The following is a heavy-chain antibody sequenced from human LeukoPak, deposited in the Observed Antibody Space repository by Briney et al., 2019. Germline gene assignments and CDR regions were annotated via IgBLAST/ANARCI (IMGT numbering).Heavy chain of an antibody. CDR1: GFTFDDYA. Sequence: GGSLRLSCAASGFTFDDYAMHWVRQAPGKGLEWVSGISWNSGSIGYADSVKGRFTISRDNAKNSLYLQMNSLRAEDTALYYCAKGAGDQLLINWFEPWGQGTLVTVSS. D-gene: IGHD2-2*01. CDR3: AKGAGDQLLINWFEP. V-gene: IGHV3-9*01. CDR2: ISWNSGSI. J-gene: IGHJ5*02.